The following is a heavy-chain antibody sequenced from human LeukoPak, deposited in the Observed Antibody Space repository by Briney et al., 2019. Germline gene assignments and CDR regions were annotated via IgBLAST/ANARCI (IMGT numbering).Heavy chain of an antibody. Sequence: ASVKVSCKVSGYTLTELSMHWVRQAPGKGLEWMGGFDPEDGETIYAQKFQGRVTITTDESTSTAYMELSSLRSEDTAVYYCARTLGYCSSTSCYTPFDYWGQGTLVTVSS. V-gene: IGHV1-24*01. D-gene: IGHD2-2*02. CDR3: ARTLGYCSSTSCYTPFDY. J-gene: IGHJ4*02. CDR2: FDPEDGET. CDR1: GYTLTELS.